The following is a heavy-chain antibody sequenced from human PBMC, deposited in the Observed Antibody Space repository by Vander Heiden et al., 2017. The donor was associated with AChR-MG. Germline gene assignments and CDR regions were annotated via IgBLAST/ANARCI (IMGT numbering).Heavy chain of an antibody. CDR1: GGTFSGYA. CDR3: AREQTQVGLLHYFDY. D-gene: IGHD2-2*01. J-gene: IGHJ4*02. V-gene: IGHV1-69*01. CDR2: IIPIFGTA. Sequence: QVQLVQSGAEVKKPGSSVKVSCKASGGTFSGYAISGVRQAPGQGLEWMGGIIPIFGTANYAQKFQGRVTITADESTSTAYMELSSLRSEDTAVYYCAREQTQVGLLHYFDYWGQGTLVTVSS.